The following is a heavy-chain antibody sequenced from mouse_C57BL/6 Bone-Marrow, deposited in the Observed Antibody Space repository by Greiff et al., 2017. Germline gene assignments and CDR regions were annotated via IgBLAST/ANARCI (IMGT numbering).Heavy chain of an antibody. V-gene: IGHV5-17*01. CDR3: ARASQAYYYAMDY. CDR1: GFTFSDYG. CDR2: ISSGSSTI. Sequence: EVKVVESGGGLVKPGGSLKLSCAASGFTFSDYGMHWVRQAPEQGLEWVAYISSGSSTINYADTVKGRFTISRDNAKNTRFLQLTSLRSEDTAMYYCARASQAYYYAMDYWGQGTSVTVSS. J-gene: IGHJ4*01. D-gene: IGHD3-2*02.